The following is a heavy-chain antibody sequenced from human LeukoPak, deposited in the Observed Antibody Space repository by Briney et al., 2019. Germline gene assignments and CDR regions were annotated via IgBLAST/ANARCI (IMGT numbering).Heavy chain of an antibody. Sequence: AAVTVSCKASGYTFTSYGISWVRQAPGQGLEWMGWISAYNGNTNYAQKLQGRVTMTTDTSTSTAYMELRSLRSDDTAVYYCARPYSSGWKDAFDIWGQGTMVTVSS. CDR1: GYTFTSYG. V-gene: IGHV1-18*01. CDR2: ISAYNGNT. D-gene: IGHD6-19*01. CDR3: ARPYSSGWKDAFDI. J-gene: IGHJ3*02.